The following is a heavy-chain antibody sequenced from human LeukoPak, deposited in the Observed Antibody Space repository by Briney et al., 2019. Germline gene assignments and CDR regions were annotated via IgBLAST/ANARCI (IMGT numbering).Heavy chain of an antibody. D-gene: IGHD2-2*02. V-gene: IGHV3-9*01. CDR1: GFTFKDYA. J-gene: IGHJ4*02. Sequence: GGSLRLSCAASGFTFKDYAMHWVRQAPGKGLEWVSGISWNSGSIAYADSVKGRFTISRDNAKNSLYLQMNSLRAEDTALYYCARAIGVTCISTSCYSFDYWGQGTLVTVSS. CDR2: ISWNSGSI. CDR3: ARAIGVTCISTSCYSFDY.